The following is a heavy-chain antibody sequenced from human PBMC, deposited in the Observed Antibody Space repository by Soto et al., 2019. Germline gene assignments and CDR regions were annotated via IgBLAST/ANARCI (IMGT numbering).Heavy chain of an antibody. CDR2: INPSGDSR. D-gene: IGHD3-16*01. Sequence: SVKVSCRASGFRFNGYFMHWVRQAPGQGLEWRGIINPSGDSRNYAQKFQARVTITRDTSTSTVYMDLISLIYEDTAVYYCAGDNGQNYGPPAGRSWVHSWGQGTPFTVSS. V-gene: IGHV1-46*02. CDR3: AGDNGQNYGPPAGRSWVHS. CDR1: GFRFNGYF. J-gene: IGHJ4*02.